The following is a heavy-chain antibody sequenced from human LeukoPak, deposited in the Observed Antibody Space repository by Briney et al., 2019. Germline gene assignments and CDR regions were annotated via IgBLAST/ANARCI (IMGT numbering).Heavy chain of an antibody. CDR2: IYHSGST. CDR3: ERSDDFWSGYYGY. D-gene: IGHD3-3*01. Sequence: PSETLSLTCTVSGYSISSGYYWGWIRQPPGNGLEWIGSIYHSGSTYYNPSLKSRVTISVDTSKNQFSLKLSSVTAADTAVYYCERSDDFWSGYYGYWGQGTLVTVSS. V-gene: IGHV4-38-2*02. J-gene: IGHJ4*02. CDR1: GYSISSGYY.